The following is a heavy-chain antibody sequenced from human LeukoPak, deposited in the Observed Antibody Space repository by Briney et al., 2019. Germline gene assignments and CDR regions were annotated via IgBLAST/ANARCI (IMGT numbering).Heavy chain of an antibody. CDR2: IYPGDSDT. Sequence: PGDSLKIPGKGSGYRFISYWIGGAGQMPGKGLDWMEIIYPGDSDTRYSPYFQGQVTSPADKSSSTAYLQWSSLKASDTAMDYCARHVSPRIVVAAGYFDYWGQGTLVTVSS. J-gene: IGHJ4*02. CDR1: GYRFISYW. CDR3: ARHVSPRIVVAAGYFDY. D-gene: IGHD2-2*01. V-gene: IGHV5-51*01.